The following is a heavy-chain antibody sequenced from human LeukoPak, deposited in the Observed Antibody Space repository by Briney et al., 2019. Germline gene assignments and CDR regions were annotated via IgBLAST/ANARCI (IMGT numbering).Heavy chain of an antibody. D-gene: IGHD2-21*01. J-gene: IGHJ4*02. V-gene: IGHV4-39*07. CDR1: GGSISRSIYY. Sequence: SSETLSLTCNVSGGSISRSIYYRRWIRTPPGKGLDLIGRIYYSARTYYNPSLKRRVTMSLDTSKNQFSLKLSSVTAADTAVYYCARGLRGDLDYWGQGTLVTVSS. CDR3: ARGLRGDLDY. CDR2: IYYSART.